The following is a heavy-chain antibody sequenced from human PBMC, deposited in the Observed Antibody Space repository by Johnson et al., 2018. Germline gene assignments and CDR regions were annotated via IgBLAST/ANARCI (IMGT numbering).Heavy chain of an antibody. CDR3: AKVSRPFYDSSGQDYYYYMDV. D-gene: IGHD3-22*01. V-gene: IGHV3-30*18. Sequence: QEQLLEAGGGVVQPGRSLRLSCAASGFTFSSYGMHWVRQAPGKGLEWVAVISYDGSNKYYADSVKGRFTISRDNSKNTLYLQMNSLRAEETAVYYCAKVSRPFYDSSGQDYYYYMDVWGKGTTVTVSS. J-gene: IGHJ6*03. CDR1: GFTFSSYG. CDR2: ISYDGSNK.